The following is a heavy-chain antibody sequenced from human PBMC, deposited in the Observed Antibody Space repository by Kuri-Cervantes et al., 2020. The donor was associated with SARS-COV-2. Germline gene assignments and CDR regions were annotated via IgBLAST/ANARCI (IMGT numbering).Heavy chain of an antibody. V-gene: IGHV3-21*01. Sequence: EGSLRLSCAASGFTFSSYSMNWVRQAPGKGLEWVSSISSSSSYIYYADSVKGRFTISRDNAKNSLYLQMNSLRAEDTAVYYCARDTYSSGWHGGWFDPWGQGTRVTVSS. CDR2: ISSSSSYI. CDR1: GFTFSSYS. CDR3: ARDTYSSGWHGGWFDP. D-gene: IGHD6-19*01. J-gene: IGHJ5*02.